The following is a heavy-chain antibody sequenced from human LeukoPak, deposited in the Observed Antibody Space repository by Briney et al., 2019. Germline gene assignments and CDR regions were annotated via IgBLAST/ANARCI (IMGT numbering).Heavy chain of an antibody. CDR3: ARDIRAVGATLYFDY. J-gene: IGHJ4*02. D-gene: IGHD1-26*01. CDR2: IYYSGNT. Sequence: SETLSLTCTVSGASISSHYWSWIRQTPGKGLEWIGQIYYSGNTNYNPPLKSRVTISVDTSKNQFSLKLSSVTAADTAVYYCARDIRAVGATLYFDYWGQGTLVTVSS. V-gene: IGHV4-59*11. CDR1: GASISSHY.